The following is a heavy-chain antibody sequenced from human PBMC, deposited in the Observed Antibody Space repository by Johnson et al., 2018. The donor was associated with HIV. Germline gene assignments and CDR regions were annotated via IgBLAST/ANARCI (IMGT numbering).Heavy chain of an antibody. CDR2: ISYDGSNK. J-gene: IGHJ3*02. CDR1: GFTFSSYA. CDR3: AREMNAGNDAFDI. Sequence: QMQLVESGGGVVQPGRSLRLSCAASGFTFSSYAMHWVRQAPGKGLEWVAVISYDGSNKYYADSVKGRFTISRDNSKNTLYPQMNSLSAEETAVYYCAREMNAGNDAFDIWGQGTMVTVSS. V-gene: IGHV3-30-3*01.